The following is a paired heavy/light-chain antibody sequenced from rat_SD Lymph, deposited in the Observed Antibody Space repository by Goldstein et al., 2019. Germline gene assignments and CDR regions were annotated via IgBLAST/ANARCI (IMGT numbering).Light chain of an antibody. J-gene: IGKJ4*01. CDR3: GQGTQYPFT. V-gene: IGKV1S21*01. Sequence: DVVMTQTPVSMSVSLGGQVSISCRSSQSLVHNNGNTYLSWYIQKPSQSPQLLIYKVSNRFSGISDRFSGSGSGTDFTLKISRVEPDDLGVYYCGQGTQYPFTFGSGTKLEIK. CDR2: KVS. CDR1: QSLVHNNGNTY.
Heavy chain of an antibody. J-gene: IGHJ3*01. CDR2: IDPEDDST. Sequence: EVQLQQSGAELVRPGTSVKLSCKVSGDTIIAYYMHFVKQRPGQGLEWIGRIDPEDDSTKYAKKFKNKATLTADTSSNTAYLKLSSLTSEDTATYFCTTLGTTPAYWGQGTLVTVSS. V-gene: IGHV1-6*01. CDR3: TTLGTTPAY. CDR1: GDTIIAYY. D-gene: IGHD1-5*01.